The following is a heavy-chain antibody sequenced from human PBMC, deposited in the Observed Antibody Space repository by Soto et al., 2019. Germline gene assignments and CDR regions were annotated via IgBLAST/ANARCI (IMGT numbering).Heavy chain of an antibody. J-gene: IGHJ6*02. Sequence: QVQLVQSGAEVKKPGSSVKVSCKASGGTFSSYAISWVRQAPGQGLEWMGGIIPIFGTANYAQKFQGRVTSTGDEATGRGCMGLSSGRCEDTGVYYCARSGAGMDVWGQGTTVTVSS. CDR3: ARSGAGMDV. D-gene: IGHD1-26*01. CDR1: GGTFSSYA. V-gene: IGHV1-69*12. CDR2: IIPIFGTA.